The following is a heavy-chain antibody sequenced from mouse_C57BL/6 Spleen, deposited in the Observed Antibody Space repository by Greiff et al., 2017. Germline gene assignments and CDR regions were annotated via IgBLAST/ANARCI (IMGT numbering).Heavy chain of an antibody. Sequence: QVQLQQSGAELARPGASVKLSCKASGYTFTSYGISWVKQRTGQGLEWIGEIYPRSGNTYYNEKFKGKATLTADKSSSKAYMELRSLTSEDSAVYFCARSNYYGSSYDWYFDVWGTGTTVTVSS. CDR1: GYTFTSYG. D-gene: IGHD1-1*01. J-gene: IGHJ1*03. CDR2: IYPRSGNT. V-gene: IGHV1-81*01. CDR3: ARSNYYGSSYDWYFDV.